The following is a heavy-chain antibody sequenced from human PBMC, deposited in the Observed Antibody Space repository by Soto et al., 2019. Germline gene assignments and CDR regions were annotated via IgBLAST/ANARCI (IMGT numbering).Heavy chain of an antibody. Sequence: EVPLLESGGGLVQPGGSLRLSCAASGFTFSSYAMSWVRQAPGKGLEWVSAISGSGGSTYYADSVKGRFTISRDNSKTTLYLQMNSLRAEDTAVYYCARRSSGWYFDYWGQGTPVTVSS. D-gene: IGHD6-19*01. CDR2: ISGSGGST. V-gene: IGHV3-23*01. CDR3: ARRSSGWYFDY. CDR1: GFTFSSYA. J-gene: IGHJ4*02.